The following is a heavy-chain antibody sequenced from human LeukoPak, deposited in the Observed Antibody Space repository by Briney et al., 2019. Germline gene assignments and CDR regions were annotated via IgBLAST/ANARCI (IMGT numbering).Heavy chain of an antibody. CDR1: GGSISSGDYY. D-gene: IGHD2-15*01. J-gene: IGHJ3*02. Sequence: PSQTLSLTCTVSGGSISSGDYYWSWIRQPPGKGLEWIGYIYYSGSTYYNPSLKSRVTISVDTSKNQFSLKLSSVTAADTAVYYCARFADPRTSYCSGGSCYDAFDIWGQGTMVTVS. CDR3: ARFADPRTSYCSGGSCYDAFDI. CDR2: IYYSGST. V-gene: IGHV4-30-4*01.